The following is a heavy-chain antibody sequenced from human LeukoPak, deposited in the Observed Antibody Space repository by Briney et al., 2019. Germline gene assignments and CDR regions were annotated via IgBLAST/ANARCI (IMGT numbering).Heavy chain of an antibody. Sequence: SGGSLRLSCAASGFTVSSNYMNWVRQAPGEGLEWVSVIHGGGITYYAGSVKGRFTISRDNSKNTLYLQMNSLRAEDTAVYYCARGYSTGYRGFDYWGQGTLVTVSS. J-gene: IGHJ4*02. CDR3: ARGYSTGYRGFDY. V-gene: IGHV3-66*01. CDR1: GFTVSSNY. CDR2: IHGGGIT. D-gene: IGHD6-19*01.